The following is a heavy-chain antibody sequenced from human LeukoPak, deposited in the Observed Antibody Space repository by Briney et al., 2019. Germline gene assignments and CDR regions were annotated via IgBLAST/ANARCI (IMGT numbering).Heavy chain of an antibody. Sequence: GGSLRLSCAASGFTFRSYGMHWVRQTPGKGLEWVAFISYDRSDKYYADSVKGRFTISRDNSKNTLYLQMNSLRAEDTAVYYCARGYSSSSPSDYWGQGTLVTVSS. CDR2: ISYDRSDK. J-gene: IGHJ4*02. CDR1: GFTFRSYG. V-gene: IGHV3-30*03. D-gene: IGHD6-6*01. CDR3: ARGYSSSSPSDY.